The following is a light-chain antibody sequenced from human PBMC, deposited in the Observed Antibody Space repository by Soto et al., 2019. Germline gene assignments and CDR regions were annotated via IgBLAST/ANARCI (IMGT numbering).Light chain of an antibody. CDR3: QSYDSSLRVV. CDR2: GNS. V-gene: IGLV1-40*01. CDR1: SSNIGAGYD. J-gene: IGLJ2*01. Sequence: QSVLTQPPSVSEAPGQRVTISCTESSSNIGAGYDVHWYQQLPGTAPKLLIYGNSNRPSGVPDRFSGSKSGTSASLAITGLQAEDEADYYCQSYDSSLRVVFGGGTKLTVL.